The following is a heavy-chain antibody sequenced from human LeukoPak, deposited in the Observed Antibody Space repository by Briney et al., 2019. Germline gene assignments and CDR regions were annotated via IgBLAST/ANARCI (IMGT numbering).Heavy chain of an antibody. CDR3: ARETPYGSLTFDY. CDR1: GFTLRSYW. V-gene: IGHV3-7*03. CDR2: IQPDGGEK. Sequence: GGSLTLSCAASGFTLRSYWMSWVRQAPGKWREWVANIQPDGGEKYYVDSVKGRVTVSRDNAKSSLYLQMNSLRAEDTAVYYCARETPYGSLTFDYWGQGTRVTVSS. J-gene: IGHJ4*02. D-gene: IGHD3-10*01.